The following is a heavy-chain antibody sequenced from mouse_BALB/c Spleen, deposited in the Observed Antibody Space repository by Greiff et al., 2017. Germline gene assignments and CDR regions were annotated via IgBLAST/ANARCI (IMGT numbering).Heavy chain of an antibody. D-gene: IGHD2-2*01. Sequence: QVQLKESGPGLVQPSQSLSITCTVSGFSLTSYGVHWVHQSPGKGLEWLGVIWSGGSTDYNAAFISRLSISKDNSKSQVFFKMNSLQANDTAIYYCAKTYGYDGAWFAYWGQGTLVTVSA. CDR1: GFSLTSYG. J-gene: IGHJ3*01. CDR3: AKTYGYDGAWFAY. V-gene: IGHV2-2*02. CDR2: IWSGGST.